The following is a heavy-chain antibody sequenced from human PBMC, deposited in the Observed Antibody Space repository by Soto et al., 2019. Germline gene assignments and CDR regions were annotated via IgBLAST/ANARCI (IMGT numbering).Heavy chain of an antibody. D-gene: IGHD2-15*01. J-gene: IGHJ5*02. V-gene: IGHV3-33*01. CDR1: GFTFSSYG. CDR3: ARDMGHCSGGSCQNWFDP. Sequence: HPRSSLRLSCAASGFTFSSYGMHWVRQAPGKGLEWVAVIWYDGSNKYYADSVKGRLTISRDNSKNTLYLQMNSLRAEDTAVYYCARDMGHCSGGSCQNWFDPWGQGTLVTVSS. CDR2: IWYDGSNK.